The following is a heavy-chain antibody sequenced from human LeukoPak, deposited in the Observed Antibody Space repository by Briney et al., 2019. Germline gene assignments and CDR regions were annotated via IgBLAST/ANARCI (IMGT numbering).Heavy chain of an antibody. CDR1: GGTFSSYA. Sequence: ASVKVPCKASGGTFSSYAISWVRQAPGQGLEWMGGIIPIFGTANYAQKFQGRVTITADESTSTAYMELSSLRSEDTAAYYCATTRRVGATRSDYWGQGTLVTVSS. CDR3: ATTRRVGATRSDY. CDR2: IIPIFGTA. D-gene: IGHD1-26*01. V-gene: IGHV1-69*13. J-gene: IGHJ4*02.